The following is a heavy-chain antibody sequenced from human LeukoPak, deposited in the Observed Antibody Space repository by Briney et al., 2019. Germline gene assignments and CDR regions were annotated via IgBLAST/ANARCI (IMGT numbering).Heavy chain of an antibody. D-gene: IGHD1-26*01. CDR3: ARAFNSGSLSYDY. CDR1: GGSISSSSYY. Sequence: SETLSLTCTVSGGSISSSSYYWGWIRQPPGKGLEWIGSIYYSGSTYYNPSLKSRVTISVDTSKNRFSLNLNSVTAADTAVYYCARAFNSGSLSYDYWGQGTLVTVSS. CDR2: IYYSGST. J-gene: IGHJ4*02. V-gene: IGHV4-39*07.